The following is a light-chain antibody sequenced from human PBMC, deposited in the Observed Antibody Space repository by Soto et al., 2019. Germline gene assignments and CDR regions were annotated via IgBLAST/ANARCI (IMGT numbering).Light chain of an antibody. CDR2: GAS. CDR1: QNIRTN. J-gene: IGKJ3*01. V-gene: IGKV3-15*01. Sequence: IVMTQSPATLSMSPGERATFSWRASQNIRTNLAWYQQKPGQVPRLLIYGASTRATGVPDRFSGSGSGTEFTLTISRLQSEDFAVYYCQQYGTAPLTXGPGTKVDIK. CDR3: QQYGTAPLT.